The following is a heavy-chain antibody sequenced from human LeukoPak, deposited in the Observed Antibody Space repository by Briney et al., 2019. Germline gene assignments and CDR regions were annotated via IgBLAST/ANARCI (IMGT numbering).Heavy chain of an antibody. CDR3: ARDHGSSWPIFDY. Sequence: GGSLRLSCAASGFTFSSYWMSWVRQAPGKGLEWVSAISGSGGSTYYADSVKGRFTISRDNSKNTLYLQMNSLRAEDTAVYYCARDHGSSWPIFDYWGQGTLVTVSS. CDR2: ISGSGGST. D-gene: IGHD6-13*01. V-gene: IGHV3-23*01. J-gene: IGHJ4*02. CDR1: GFTFSSYW.